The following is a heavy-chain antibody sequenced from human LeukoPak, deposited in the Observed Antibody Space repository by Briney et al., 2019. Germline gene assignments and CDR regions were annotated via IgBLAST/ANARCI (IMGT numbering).Heavy chain of an antibody. V-gene: IGHV4-30-2*01. D-gene: IGHD1-26*01. J-gene: IGHJ3*02. CDR2: ISQSGNT. Sequence: SETLSLTCTVSGDSVSSGGYSWRWIRQPPGKGLEWIGYISQSGNTYYGPSLKSRVTISVDRSKNQCSLKLSSVTAADTAVYYCARLPLGAGGGSKTLAPFDIWGQGTMVTVSS. CDR3: ARLPLGAGGGSKTLAPFDI. CDR1: GDSVSSGGYS.